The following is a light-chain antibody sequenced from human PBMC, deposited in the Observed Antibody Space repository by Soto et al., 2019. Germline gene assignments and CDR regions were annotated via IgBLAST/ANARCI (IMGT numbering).Light chain of an antibody. J-gene: IGLJ3*02. CDR1: SSDVGGYNY. CDR3: SSYTSSSPWV. CDR2: EVS. V-gene: IGLV2-14*01. Sequence: QSVLTQPASVSGSPGQSITISCTGTSSDVGGYNYVSWYQQHPGKAPKLMIYEVSNRPSGVSNRFSGSKSGNTASLTISGLQAEDEDDYYCSSYTSSSPWVFGGGTKVTVL.